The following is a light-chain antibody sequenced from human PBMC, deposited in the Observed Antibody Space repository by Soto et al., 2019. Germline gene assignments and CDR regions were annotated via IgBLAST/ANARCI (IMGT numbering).Light chain of an antibody. CDR3: KSYDGSNTYV. V-gene: IGLV2-8*01. Sequence: QSVLTQPPSASGSPGQSVTISCTGTKSDIGVYDFVSWYQHHPGKAPRLIIYEVVQRPSGVPDRFSGSKSGNTASLTVSGLQAADGADYFCKSYDGSNTYVFGSGTKVTVL. J-gene: IGLJ1*01. CDR2: EVV. CDR1: KSDIGVYDF.